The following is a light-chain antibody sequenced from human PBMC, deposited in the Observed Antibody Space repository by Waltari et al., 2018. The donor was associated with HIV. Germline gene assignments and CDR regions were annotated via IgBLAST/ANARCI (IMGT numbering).Light chain of an antibody. CDR1: TSNVETQW. J-gene: IGLJ3*02. Sequence: QSMLTQPPSASGAPGPTVTISCSGLTSNVETQWVYWYQQLPGTAPKLLIYRNYQRPSGVPDRFSSSESGASASLIISGLRSEDEADYFCGVWGSTLKQWLFGGRTKLTVL. CDR2: RNY. V-gene: IGLV1-47*01. CDR3: GVWGSTLKQWL.